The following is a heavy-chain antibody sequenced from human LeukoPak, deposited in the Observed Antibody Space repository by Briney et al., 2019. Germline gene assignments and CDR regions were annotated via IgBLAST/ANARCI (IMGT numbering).Heavy chain of an antibody. CDR3: ARAAYYRLDY. CDR1: GFTFSSYW. D-gene: IGHD1-26*01. J-gene: IGHJ4*02. CDR2: INSDGSTI. Sequence: GGSLRLSCAASGFTFSSYWVHWVRQAPGKGLEWVARINSDGSTINHADSVRGRFTISRDNAENTLYLQMSSLRAGDTAIYFCARAAYYRLDYWGQGTLVTVSS. V-gene: IGHV3-74*01.